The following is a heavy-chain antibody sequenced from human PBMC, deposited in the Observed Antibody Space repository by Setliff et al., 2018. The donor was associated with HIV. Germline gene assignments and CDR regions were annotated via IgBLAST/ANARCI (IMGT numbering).Heavy chain of an antibody. V-gene: IGHV4-59*08. D-gene: IGHD3-10*01. CDR1: GGSISSYY. Sequence: SETLSLTCTVSGGSISSYYWSWIRQSPGKGLEWIGFIYYSGSTNYSPSLKSRVTISVDTSKNQFSLKLSSVTAADTAVYYCASSDANYYAYSDYWGQGTLVTVSS. CDR2: IYYSGST. J-gene: IGHJ4*02. CDR3: ASSDANYYAYSDY.